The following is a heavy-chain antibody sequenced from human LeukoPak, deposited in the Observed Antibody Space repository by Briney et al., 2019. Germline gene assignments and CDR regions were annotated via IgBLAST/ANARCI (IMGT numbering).Heavy chain of an antibody. V-gene: IGHV3-66*01. J-gene: IGHJ3*02. CDR2: IYSGGST. D-gene: IGHD3-22*01. Sequence: GGSLRLSCAASGFTFSSYAMSWVRQAPGKGLEWVSVIYSGGSTYYADSVKGRFTISRDNSKNTLYLQMNSLRAEDTAVYYCARDLYDSSDAFDIWGQGTMVTVSS. CDR3: ARDLYDSSDAFDI. CDR1: GFTFSSYA.